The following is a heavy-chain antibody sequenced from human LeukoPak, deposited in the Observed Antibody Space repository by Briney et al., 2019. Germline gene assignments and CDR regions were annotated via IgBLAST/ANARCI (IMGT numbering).Heavy chain of an antibody. D-gene: IGHD4-17*01. V-gene: IGHV4-59*01. Sequence: TSETLSLTCTVPGGSISSYYWSWIRQPPGKGLEWIGYIYYSGSTNYNPSLKSRVTISVDTSKNQFSLKLSSVTAADTAVYYCARVAYGDYLYNDYWGQGTLVTVSS. CDR3: ARVAYGDYLYNDY. CDR2: IYYSGST. CDR1: GGSISSYY. J-gene: IGHJ4*02.